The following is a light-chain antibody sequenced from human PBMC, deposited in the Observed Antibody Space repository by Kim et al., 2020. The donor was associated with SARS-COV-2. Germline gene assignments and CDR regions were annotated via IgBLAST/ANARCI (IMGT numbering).Light chain of an antibody. CDR2: RAS. CDR3: QQFSKGHLT. V-gene: IGKV3-15*01. Sequence: EIVMTQSPATLSVSPGERVTLSCRASQTVDRNLAWYQQKGGQPPRLLIYRASTRATDIPDRFSGSGSGTEFTLTIHSLRSEDSGNYYCQQFSKGHLTF. CDR1: QTVDRN. J-gene: IGKJ2*01.